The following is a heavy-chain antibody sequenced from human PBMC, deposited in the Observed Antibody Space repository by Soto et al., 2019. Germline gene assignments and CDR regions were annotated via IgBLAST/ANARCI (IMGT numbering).Heavy chain of an antibody. J-gene: IGHJ3*02. CDR1: GFTFSSYG. Sequence: QVQLVGSGGGVVQPRRSLSFSCAASGFTFSSYGMHWVRQAPGKGLEWVAVIWYDGSNKYYADSVKGRFTISRDNSKNTLYLQMNSLRAEDTAVYYCASRIGNEAFDIWGQGTMVTVSS. CDR3: ASRIGNEAFDI. V-gene: IGHV3-33*01. D-gene: IGHD2-15*01. CDR2: IWYDGSNK.